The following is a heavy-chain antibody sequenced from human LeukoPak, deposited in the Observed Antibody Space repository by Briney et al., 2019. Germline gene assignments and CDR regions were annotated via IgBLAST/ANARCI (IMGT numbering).Heavy chain of an antibody. Sequence: WIGYIYYSGSTSYNPSLESRVTISVDTSKNQFSLKLSSVTAADTAVYYCARGSLWVNFDYWGQGTLVTVSS. D-gene: IGHD3-10*01. J-gene: IGHJ4*02. CDR3: ARGSLWVNFDY. CDR2: IYYSGST. V-gene: IGHV4-59*09.